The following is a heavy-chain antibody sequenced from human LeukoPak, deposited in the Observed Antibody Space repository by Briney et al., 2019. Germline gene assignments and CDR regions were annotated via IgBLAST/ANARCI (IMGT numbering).Heavy chain of an antibody. J-gene: IGHJ3*02. CDR3: ARAAYSSSWYGTRAFDI. V-gene: IGHV1-69*05. D-gene: IGHD6-13*01. Sequence: GASVKVSCKASGGTFSSYAISWVRQAPGQGLEWMGGIIPIFGTANYAQKFQGRVTITTDESTSTAYMELSSLRSEDTAVYYCARAAYSSSWYGTRAFDIWGQGTMVTVSS. CDR2: IIPIFGTA. CDR1: GGTFSSYA.